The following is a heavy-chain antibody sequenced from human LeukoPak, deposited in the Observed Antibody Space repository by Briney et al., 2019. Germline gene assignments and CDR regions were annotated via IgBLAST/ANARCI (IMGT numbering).Heavy chain of an antibody. Sequence: ASVKVSCKASGYTFTSYGIGWVRQAPGQGLEWMGWISAYNGNTNYAQKLQGRVTMTTDTSASTAYMELRSLRSDDTAVYYCARAQPSYCSGGSCYGDYWGQGTLVTVSS. CDR2: ISAYNGNT. D-gene: IGHD2-15*01. CDR1: GYTFTSYG. CDR3: ARAQPSYCSGGSCYGDY. J-gene: IGHJ4*02. V-gene: IGHV1-18*01.